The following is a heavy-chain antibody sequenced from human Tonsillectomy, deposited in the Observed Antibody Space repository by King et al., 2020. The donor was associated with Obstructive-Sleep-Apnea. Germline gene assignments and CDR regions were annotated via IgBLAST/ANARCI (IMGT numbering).Heavy chain of an antibody. V-gene: IGHV4-59*01. CDR1: GDSIRSFY. CDR3: ARDYSSYYDILTERNWFDP. Sequence: VQLQESGPGLVKPSETLSLTCTVSGDSIRSFYWSWIRQPPGKGLEWIGSIYYGGSTNYNPSLKSRVTILVDTSKNQLSLKLSSVTAADTAVYYCARDYSSYYDILTERNWFDPWGQGTLVTVSS. J-gene: IGHJ5*02. CDR2: IYYGGST. D-gene: IGHD3-9*01.